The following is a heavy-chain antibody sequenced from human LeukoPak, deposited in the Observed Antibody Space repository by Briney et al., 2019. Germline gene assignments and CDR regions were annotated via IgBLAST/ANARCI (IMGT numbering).Heavy chain of an antibody. CDR3: ASLIELTIFGVVTFDY. CDR2: IYYSGST. Sequence: SETLSLTCTVSGGSISSSSYYWGWIRQPPGKGLEWIGSIYYSGSTYYNPSLKSRVTISVDTSKNQFSLKLSSVTAADTAVYYCASLIELTIFGVVTFDYWGQGTLVTVSS. CDR1: GGSISSSSYY. V-gene: IGHV4-39*01. D-gene: IGHD3-3*01. J-gene: IGHJ4*02.